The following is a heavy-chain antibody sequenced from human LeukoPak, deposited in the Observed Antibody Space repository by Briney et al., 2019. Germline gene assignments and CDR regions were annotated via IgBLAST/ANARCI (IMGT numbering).Heavy chain of an antibody. J-gene: IGHJ3*02. V-gene: IGHV4-34*01. CDR2: INHSGST. CDR3: ASPGGNSYNDAFDI. Sequence: SETLSLTCAVYGGSFSGYYWSWFRQPPGKGLEWIGEINHSGSTNYNPSLKSRVTISVDTSKNQFSLKLSSVTAADTAVYYCASPGGNSYNDAFDIWGQGTMVTVSS. D-gene: IGHD4-23*01. CDR1: GGSFSGYY.